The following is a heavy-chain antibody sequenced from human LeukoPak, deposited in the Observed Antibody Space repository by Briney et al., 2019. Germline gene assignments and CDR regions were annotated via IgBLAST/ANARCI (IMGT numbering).Heavy chain of an antibody. J-gene: IGHJ4*02. CDR3: ARGSLGEYYFDY. CDR1: GYTFTSYD. V-gene: IGHV1-8*01. Sequence: ASVKVSCKASGYTFTSYDVNWVRQATGRGLEWMGWMNPNSGNTGYAQKFQGRVTMTRNTSISTAYMELSSLRSEDTAVYYCARGSLGEYYFDYWGQGTLVTVSS. CDR2: MNPNSGNT. D-gene: IGHD3-16*01.